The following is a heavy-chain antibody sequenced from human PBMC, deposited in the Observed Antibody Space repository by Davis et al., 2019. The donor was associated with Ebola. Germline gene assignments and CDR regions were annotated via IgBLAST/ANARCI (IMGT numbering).Heavy chain of an antibody. V-gene: IGHV1-3*01. CDR2: INAGNGNT. Sequence: AASVKVSCKASGYTFTSYTMHWVRQAPGQRLEWMGWINAGNGNTKYSQRFQGRVTITRDKSASIAYMELSSLRSEDTAVYYCARGDYLPWDYWGQGTLVTVSS. D-gene: IGHD3-10*01. CDR3: ARGDYLPWDY. CDR1: GYTFTSYT. J-gene: IGHJ4*02.